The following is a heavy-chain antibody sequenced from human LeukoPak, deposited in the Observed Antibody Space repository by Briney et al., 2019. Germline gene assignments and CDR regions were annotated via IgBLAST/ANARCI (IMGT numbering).Heavy chain of an antibody. CDR3: ARGSRFLDF. V-gene: IGHV1-46*01. J-gene: IGHJ4*02. CDR1: GYTFTSEY. CDR2: INPSDGRT. Sequence: GASVKVSCKVSGYTFTSEYIHWVRQAPGQGLEWLGIINPSDGRTTYSPNFQDRVALTRDMSTSTVYMELSGLRSEDTALYYCARGSRFLDFWGQGTLVTVSS. D-gene: IGHD2-2*01.